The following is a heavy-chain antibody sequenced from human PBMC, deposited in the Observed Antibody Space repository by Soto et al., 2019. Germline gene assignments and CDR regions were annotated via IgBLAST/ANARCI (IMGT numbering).Heavy chain of an antibody. CDR1: GGTFSSYT. CDR3: ARDSDIGWYFLPDY. CDR2: IIPILGIA. Sequence: QVQLVQSGAEVKKPGSSVKVSCKASGGTFSSYTISWVRQAPGQGLEWMGRIIPILGIANYAQKFQGRVTITADKSTSTAYMELSSLRSEDTAVYYCARDSDIGWYFLPDYWGQGTLVTVAS. J-gene: IGHJ4*02. V-gene: IGHV1-69*08. D-gene: IGHD6-19*01.